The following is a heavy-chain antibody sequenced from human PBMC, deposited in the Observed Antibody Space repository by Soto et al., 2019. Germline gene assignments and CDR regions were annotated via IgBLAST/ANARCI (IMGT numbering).Heavy chain of an antibody. CDR2: IIPIFGTA. CDR3: ARDRGTTGYYYYGMDV. D-gene: IGHD4-17*01. V-gene: IGHV1-69*06. Sequence: SVKVSCKASGGTFSSYAISWVRQAPGQGLEWMGGIIPIFGTANYAQKFQGRVTITADKSTSTAYMELSSLRSEDTAVYYCARDRGTTGYYYYGMDVWGQYTTVTDSS. CDR1: GGTFSSYA. J-gene: IGHJ6*02.